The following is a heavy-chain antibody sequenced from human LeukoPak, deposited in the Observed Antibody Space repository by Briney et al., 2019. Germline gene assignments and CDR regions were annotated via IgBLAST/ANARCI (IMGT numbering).Heavy chain of an antibody. V-gene: IGHV4-39*01. J-gene: IGHJ4*02. Sequence: SETLSLTCSVSGGSITSSSYYWGWIRQPPEKGLEWIGSIYYTGGTFYSPSLKSRVTISVDTSKNQFSLKLSSVTAADTAVYYCARHGGTRVTLVEVYYFDYWGQGTLVTVSS. D-gene: IGHD4-11*01. CDR2: IYYTGGT. CDR1: GGSITSSSYY. CDR3: ARHGGTRVTLVEVYYFDY.